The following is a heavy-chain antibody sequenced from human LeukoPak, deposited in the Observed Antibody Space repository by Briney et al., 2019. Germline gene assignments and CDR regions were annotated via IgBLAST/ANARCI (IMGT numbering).Heavy chain of an antibody. CDR1: GYTFTDYY. V-gene: IGHV1-2*02. CDR2: INPNTGGT. J-gene: IGHJ5*02. Sequence: ASVKVSFKASGYTFTDYYIHWVRQAPGQGLEWMGWINPNTGGTNYAQKFQGGVTMTRDTSISTAYMELSSLRSDDTAVYYCATQPGAAGAIGDWFDPWGQGTLVTVSS. CDR3: ATQPGAAGAIGDWFDP. D-gene: IGHD6-13*01.